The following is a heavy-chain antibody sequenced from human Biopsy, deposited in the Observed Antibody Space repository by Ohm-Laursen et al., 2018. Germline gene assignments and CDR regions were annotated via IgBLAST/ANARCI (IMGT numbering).Heavy chain of an antibody. J-gene: IGHJ4*02. CDR3: ARHDGNGPFALDS. D-gene: IGHD5-24*01. V-gene: IGHV4-39*01. CDR2: VYHSGTT. CDR1: GGSISSGSNY. Sequence: SQTLSLTCTVSGGSISSGSNYWAWIRQPPGKGLEWIGSVYHSGTTYYSPSLKSRVTISVDTSKNQLSLKVTSVTAADTVAYYCARHDGNGPFALDSWGQGTLVTVSS.